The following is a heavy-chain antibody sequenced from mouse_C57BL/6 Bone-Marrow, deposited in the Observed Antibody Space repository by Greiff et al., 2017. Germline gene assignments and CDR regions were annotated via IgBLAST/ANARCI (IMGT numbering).Heavy chain of an antibody. Sequence: QVQLQQPGAELVRPGSSVKLSCKASGYTFTSYWMHWVKQRPIQGLEWIGNIDPSDSDTHYNQKFKDKATLTVDKSSSTAYMQLSSLTSEDSAVYYCARRVTTVVADDWGQGTTLTVSS. CDR1: GYTFTSYW. V-gene: IGHV1-52*01. CDR3: ARRVTTVVADD. CDR2: IDPSDSDT. D-gene: IGHD1-1*01. J-gene: IGHJ2*01.